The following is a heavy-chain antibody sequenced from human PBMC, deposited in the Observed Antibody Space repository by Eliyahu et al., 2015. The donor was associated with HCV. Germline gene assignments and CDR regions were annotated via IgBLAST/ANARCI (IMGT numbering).Heavy chain of an antibody. CDR2: IYYSGST. CDR1: GGSISSYY. Sequence: QVQLQESGPGLVKPSETLSLTCTVSGGSISSYYWSWIRQPPGKGLEWIGYIYYSGSTNYNPSLKSRVTISVDTSKNQFSLKLSSVTAADTAVYYCASYRWRDYYFDYWGQGTLVTVSS. V-gene: IGHV4-59*01. D-gene: IGHD3-3*01. CDR3: ASYRWRDYYFDY. J-gene: IGHJ4*02.